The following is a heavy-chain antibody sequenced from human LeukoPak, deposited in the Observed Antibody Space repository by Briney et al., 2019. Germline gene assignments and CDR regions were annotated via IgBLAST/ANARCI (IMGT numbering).Heavy chain of an antibody. CDR2: IYYSGST. D-gene: IGHD4-11*01. CDR1: GGSVSSGSYY. J-gene: IGHJ4*02. V-gene: IGHV4-61*01. Sequence: SETLSLTCTVSGGSVSSGSYYWSWIRQPPGKGLEWIGYIYYSGSTNYNPSLKSRVTISIDTSKNQFSLKLSSVTAADTAVYYCVRYNSDYYGVDYWGQGTLVTVSS. CDR3: VRYNSDYYGVDY.